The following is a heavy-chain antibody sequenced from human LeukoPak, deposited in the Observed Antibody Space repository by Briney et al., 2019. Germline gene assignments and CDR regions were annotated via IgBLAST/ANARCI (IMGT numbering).Heavy chain of an antibody. CDR2: IRYDGSNK. CDR1: GFTFSSYG. D-gene: IGHD3-10*01. CDR3: AKDLGTMVRGVNTVFDY. J-gene: IGHJ4*02. Sequence: GGSLRLSCAASGFTFSSYGMHWVRQAPGKGLEWVAFIRYDGSNKYHADSVKGRFTISRDNSKNTLYLQMNSLRAEDTAVYYCAKDLGTMVRGVNTVFDYWGQGTLVTVSS. V-gene: IGHV3-30*02.